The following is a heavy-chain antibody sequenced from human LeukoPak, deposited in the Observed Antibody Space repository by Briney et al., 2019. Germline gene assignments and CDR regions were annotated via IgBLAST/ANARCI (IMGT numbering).Heavy chain of an antibody. CDR1: GYTFTSYG. J-gene: IGHJ4*02. CDR2: MNPNSGNT. D-gene: IGHD3-3*01. CDR3: ARALNFWSATNPLRY. V-gene: IGHV1-8*03. Sequence: ASVKVSCKASGYTFTSYGISWVRQAPGQGLEWMGWMNPNSGNTGYAQKFQGRVTITRNTSISTAYMELSSLRSEDTAVYYCARALNFWSATNPLRYWGQGTLVTVSS.